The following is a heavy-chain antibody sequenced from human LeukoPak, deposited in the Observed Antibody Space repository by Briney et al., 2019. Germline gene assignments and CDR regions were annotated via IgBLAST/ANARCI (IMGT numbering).Heavy chain of an antibody. D-gene: IGHD6-19*01. V-gene: IGHV4-34*01. J-gene: IGHJ6*03. CDR1: GGSFSGYY. Sequence: PSETLSLTCAVYGGSFSGYYWSWIPQPPGKGLEWIGEINHSGSANYNPSLKSRVTISVDTSKNQFNLKLSSVTAADTAVYYCARGRSGWSPYYYYYMDVWGKGTTVTVSS. CDR3: ARGRSGWSPYYYYYMDV. CDR2: INHSGSA.